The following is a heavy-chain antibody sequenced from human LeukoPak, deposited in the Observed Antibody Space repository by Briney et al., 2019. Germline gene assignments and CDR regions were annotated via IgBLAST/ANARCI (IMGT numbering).Heavy chain of an antibody. J-gene: IGHJ5*02. D-gene: IGHD2-2*01. CDR3: ARRGYCSSTSCYEYWFDP. CDR1: GGSISSSSYY. CDR2: IYYSGST. V-gene: IGHV4-39*01. Sequence: PSDPLSLTCTVSGGSISSSSYYWGWIRQPPAKGLEWIGIIYYSGSTYYNPSLKSRLTISVDTSKNQFSLKLSSVTATDTAVYYCARRGYCSSTSCYEYWFDPWGQGTLVTVSS.